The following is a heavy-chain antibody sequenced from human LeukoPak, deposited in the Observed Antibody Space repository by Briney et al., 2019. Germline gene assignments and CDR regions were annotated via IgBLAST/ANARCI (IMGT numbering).Heavy chain of an antibody. V-gene: IGHV4-59*01. J-gene: IGHJ4*02. CDR1: GGSISSYY. CDR2: IYYSGST. D-gene: IGHD3-3*01. CDR3: ARARYYDFWSGYLNNYFDY. Sequence: SETLCLTCTVSGGSISSYYWSWIRQPPGKGLEWIGYIYYSGSTNYNPSLKSRVTISVDTSKNQFSLKLSSVTAADTAVYYCARARYYDFWSGYLNNYFDYWGQGTLVTVSS.